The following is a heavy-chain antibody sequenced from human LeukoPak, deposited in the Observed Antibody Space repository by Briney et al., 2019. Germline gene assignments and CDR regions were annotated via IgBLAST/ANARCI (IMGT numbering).Heavy chain of an antibody. CDR1: GFTFSSYA. D-gene: IGHD3-22*01. CDR3: ARASSLYDSSGYYYFDY. J-gene: IGHJ4*02. V-gene: IGHV3-21*01. CDR2: ISSSSSYI. Sequence: GGSLRLSCAASGFTFSSYAMTWVRQAPGKGLEWVSSISSSSSYIYYADSVKGRFTISRDNAKNSLYLQMNSLRAGDTAVYYCARASSLYDSSGYYYFDYWGQGTLVTVSS.